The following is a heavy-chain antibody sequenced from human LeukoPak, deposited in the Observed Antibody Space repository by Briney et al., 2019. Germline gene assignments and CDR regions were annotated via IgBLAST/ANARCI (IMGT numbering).Heavy chain of an antibody. D-gene: IGHD2-15*01. CDR1: GYTFTDYY. V-gene: IGHV1-2*02. CDR3: ARDGKDIVVVVAATLDY. Sequence: ASVKVSCNASGYTFTDYYIHWVRQAPGQGLEWMGWINPNSGDTNYAQKFQGRVTMTRDTSISTAYMELSRLRSDDTAVYYCARDGKDIVVVVAATLDYWGQGTLVTVSS. J-gene: IGHJ4*02. CDR2: INPNSGDT.